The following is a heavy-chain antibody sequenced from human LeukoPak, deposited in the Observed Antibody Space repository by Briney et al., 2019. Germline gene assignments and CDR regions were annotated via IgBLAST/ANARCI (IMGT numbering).Heavy chain of an antibody. Sequence: PSETLSLTCTVSGGSISSDGYYWSWIRQPPGKGLEWIGYIYYSGSTYYNPSLKSRVTISVDTSKNQFSLKLSSVTAADTAVYYCARVNAYYYGSGSKICDYWGQGTLVSVSS. D-gene: IGHD3-10*01. J-gene: IGHJ4*02. V-gene: IGHV4-30-4*01. CDR3: ARVNAYYYGSGSKICDY. CDR1: GGSISSDGYY. CDR2: IYYSGST.